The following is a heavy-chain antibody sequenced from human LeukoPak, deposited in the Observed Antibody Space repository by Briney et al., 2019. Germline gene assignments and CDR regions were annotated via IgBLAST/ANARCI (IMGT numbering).Heavy chain of an antibody. Sequence: GRSLRLSCAASGFTFSSYAMHWVRQAPGKGLEWVAVISYDGSNKYYADSVKGRFTISRDNSKNTLYLQMNSLRAEDTAVYYCARGSYGAVDYWGQGTLVTVSS. J-gene: IGHJ4*02. CDR3: ARGSYGAVDY. CDR1: GFTFSSYA. D-gene: IGHD2-21*01. CDR2: ISYDGSNK. V-gene: IGHV3-30-3*01.